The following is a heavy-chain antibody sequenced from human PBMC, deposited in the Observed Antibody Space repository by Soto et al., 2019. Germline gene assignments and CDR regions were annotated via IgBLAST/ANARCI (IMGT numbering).Heavy chain of an antibody. CDR1: GITFSDYS. D-gene: IGHD3-3*01. Sequence: GGSLRLSCAVSGITFSDYSMNWVRQAPGKGLEWVSHIDSNSGTIYYADSVRGRFTISRDNANNSLYLQMNSLRAEDTAVYFCARLDDFWSGYYEYYFDFWGQGTPVTVSS. CDR3: ARLDDFWSGYYEYYFDF. J-gene: IGHJ4*02. V-gene: IGHV3-48*01. CDR2: IDSNSGTI.